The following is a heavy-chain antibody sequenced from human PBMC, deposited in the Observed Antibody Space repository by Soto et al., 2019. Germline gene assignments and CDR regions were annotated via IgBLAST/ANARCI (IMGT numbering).Heavy chain of an antibody. Sequence: GGSLRLSCTASGFTFSSFGMAWVRQAPGKGLEWVSAISGSADSSYYADSVKGRFTISRDNPKNTLYLQMNSLRVEDTAVYYCARLTASWGQGALVTVSS. CDR3: ARLTAS. J-gene: IGHJ5*02. V-gene: IGHV3-23*01. CDR1: GFTFSSFG. CDR2: ISGSADSS.